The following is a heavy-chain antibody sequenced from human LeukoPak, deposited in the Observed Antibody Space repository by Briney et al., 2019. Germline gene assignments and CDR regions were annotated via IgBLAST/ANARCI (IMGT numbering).Heavy chain of an antibody. V-gene: IGHV1-69*13. CDR2: IIPIFGTA. D-gene: IGHD2-2*02. CDR1: GGTFSSYA. J-gene: IGHJ6*02. Sequence: SVKVSCKASGGTFSSYAISWVRQAPGQGLEWMGGIIPIFGTANYAQKFQGRVTITADESTSTAYMELSSLRSEDTAVYYCARNLYPHIVVAPAAIYYYGMDVWGQGTTVTVSS. CDR3: ARNLYPHIVVAPAAIYYYGMDV.